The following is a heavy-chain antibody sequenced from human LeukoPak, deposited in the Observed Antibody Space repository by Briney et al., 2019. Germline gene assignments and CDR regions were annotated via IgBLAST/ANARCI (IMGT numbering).Heavy chain of an antibody. D-gene: IGHD6-19*01. J-gene: IGHJ4*02. CDR3: ARVSGGSGWYYFDY. CDR1: GGSVSSGSYS. V-gene: IGHV4-61*01. CDR2: IYYSEST. Sequence: SETLSLTCTVSGGSVSSGSYSWSWIRQPPGKGLEWIGYIYYSESTNYNPSLKSRVTISIDTSKNQFSVKLSSVTAADTAVYYCARVSGGSGWYYFDYWGQGTLVTVSS.